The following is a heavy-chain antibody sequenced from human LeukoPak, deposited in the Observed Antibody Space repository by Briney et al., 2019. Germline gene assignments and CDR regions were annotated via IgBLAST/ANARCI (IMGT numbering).Heavy chain of an antibody. CDR3: ARHPYSGSYHFDY. V-gene: IGHV1-69*04. D-gene: IGHD1-26*01. CDR1: GGTFSSYA. J-gene: IGHJ4*02. Sequence: SVKVSCKASGGTFSSYAISWVRQAPGQGLEWMGRIIPILGIANYAQKFQGRVTITADESTSTAYMELSSLRSEDTAVYYCARHPYSGSYHFDYWGQGTLVTVSS. CDR2: IIPILGIA.